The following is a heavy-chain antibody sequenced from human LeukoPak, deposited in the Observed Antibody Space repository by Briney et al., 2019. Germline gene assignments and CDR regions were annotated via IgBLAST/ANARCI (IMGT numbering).Heavy chain of an antibody. CDR3: ARHRRMVRRVIGAFDI. V-gene: IGHV4-34*01. CDR2: INHSGST. D-gene: IGHD3-10*01. J-gene: IGHJ3*02. CDR1: GGSMSSYY. Sequence: SETLSLTCTVSGGSMSSYYWSWIRQPPGKGLEWIGEINHSGSTNYNPSLKSRVTISVDTSKNQFSLKLSSVTAADTAVYYCARHRRMVRRVIGAFDIWGQGTMVTVSS.